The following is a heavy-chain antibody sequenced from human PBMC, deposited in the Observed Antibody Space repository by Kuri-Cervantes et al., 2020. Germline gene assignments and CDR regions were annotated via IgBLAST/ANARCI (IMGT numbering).Heavy chain of an antibody. CDR3: ATKNCSGGSCYLYYFDY. Sequence: GESLKISCAASGFTFSDYYMSWIRQAPGKGLQWVSYISSSSKSIYYADSVRGRFTISRDNAKNSLYLQMNSLRAEDTAVYYCATKNCSGGSCYLYYFDYWGQGTLVTVSS. V-gene: IGHV3-11*04. D-gene: IGHD2-15*01. CDR2: ISSSSKSI. CDR1: GFTFSDYY. J-gene: IGHJ4*02.